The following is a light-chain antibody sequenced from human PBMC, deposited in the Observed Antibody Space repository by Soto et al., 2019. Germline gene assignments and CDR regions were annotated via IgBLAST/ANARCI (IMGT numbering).Light chain of an antibody. CDR1: QSVSSISSSY. J-gene: IGKJ1*01. Sequence: EIVLTQSPGTLSLSPGERATLSCRAGQSVSSISSSYLAWYQQKPGQAPRLLIYGASSRATGIPDRFSGSGSGTDFTLTISRLEPEDFAVYYCQQYVSSPWTFGQGTKVEIK. V-gene: IGKV3-20*01. CDR3: QQYVSSPWT. CDR2: GAS.